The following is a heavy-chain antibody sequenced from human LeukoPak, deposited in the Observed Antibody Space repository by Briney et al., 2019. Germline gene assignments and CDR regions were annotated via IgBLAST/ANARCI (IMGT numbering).Heavy chain of an antibody. J-gene: IGHJ4*02. D-gene: IGHD3-10*01. CDR1: GFTFSNYW. Sequence: GGSLRLSCAASGFTFSNYWMTWVRQAPGKGLEWVALIKPDGSEKYYVDSVMGRFTISRDNAKNSLFLQMNSLTAEDTAVYYCAREMFRGTDYWGQGTLVTVSS. CDR2: IKPDGSEK. CDR3: AREMFRGTDY. V-gene: IGHV3-7*01.